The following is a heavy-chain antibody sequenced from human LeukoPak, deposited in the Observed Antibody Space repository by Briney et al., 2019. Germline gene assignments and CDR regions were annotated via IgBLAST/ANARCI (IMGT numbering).Heavy chain of an antibody. Sequence: GGSLRLSCAASGFTFSSYAMSWVRQAPGKGLEWVSVITGSGGNTYYADSVKGRFTISKDNSKNTVYLQMSSLRVDDTAVNYCAKAASSSWPSYYYGMDVWGQGTTVTVSS. CDR3: AKAASSSWPSYYYGMDV. CDR2: ITGSGGNT. J-gene: IGHJ6*02. CDR1: GFTFSSYA. D-gene: IGHD6-13*01. V-gene: IGHV3-23*01.